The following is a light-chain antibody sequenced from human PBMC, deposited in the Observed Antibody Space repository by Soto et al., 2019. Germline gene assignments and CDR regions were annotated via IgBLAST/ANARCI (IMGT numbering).Light chain of an antibody. Sequence: EIVLTQSPGTLSLSPGERATLSCRASQSVSGNYIAWYQQKPGQAPRLLIYGASSKTTGIPDRFSGSGSGTDFALTISRLEPEDFAVYYCQQYDRNRQTFGEGTTVEI. CDR1: QSVSGNY. CDR3: QQYDRNRQT. CDR2: GAS. J-gene: IGKJ1*01. V-gene: IGKV3-20*01.